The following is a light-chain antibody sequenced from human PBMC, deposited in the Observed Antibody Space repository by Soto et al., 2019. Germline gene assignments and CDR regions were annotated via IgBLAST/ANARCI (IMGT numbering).Light chain of an antibody. CDR3: MQALQTPS. V-gene: IGKV2-28*01. Sequence: DIVMTQSPLSLPVTPGEPASISCRSSQSLLHSNGYNYLDWYLQKPGQSPQLLIYLGSNRASGVPDRVSGSGSGTDFTLKISRVEAEDVGVYYGMQALQTPSFGPGTKVDIK. CDR1: QSLLHSNGYNY. CDR2: LGS. J-gene: IGKJ3*01.